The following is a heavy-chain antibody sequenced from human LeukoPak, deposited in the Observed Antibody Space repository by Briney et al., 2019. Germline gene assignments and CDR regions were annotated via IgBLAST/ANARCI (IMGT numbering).Heavy chain of an antibody. CDR3: ASSIVGASYYYYYMDV. CDR1: GFTFSSYW. D-gene: IGHD1-26*01. Sequence: GGPLRLSCAASGFTFSSYWMSWVRQAPGKGLEWVANIKQDGSEKYYVDSVKDRFTISRDNAKNSLYLQMNSLRAEDTAVYYCASSIVGASYYYYYMDVWGKGTTVTVSS. CDR2: IKQDGSEK. J-gene: IGHJ6*03. V-gene: IGHV3-7*01.